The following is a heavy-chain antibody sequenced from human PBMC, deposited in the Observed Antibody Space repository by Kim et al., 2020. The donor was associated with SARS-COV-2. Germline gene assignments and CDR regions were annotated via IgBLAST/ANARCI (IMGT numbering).Heavy chain of an antibody. CDR3: ATEAYGDQIDAFDI. J-gene: IGHJ3*02. Sequence: ASVKVSCKVSGYTLTELSMHWVRQAPGKGLEWMGGFDPEDGETIYAQKFQGRVTMTEDTSTDTAYMELSSLRSEDTAVYYCATEAYGDQIDAFDIWGQGTMVTVSS. V-gene: IGHV1-24*01. CDR1: GYTLTELS. CDR2: FDPEDGET. D-gene: IGHD4-17*01.